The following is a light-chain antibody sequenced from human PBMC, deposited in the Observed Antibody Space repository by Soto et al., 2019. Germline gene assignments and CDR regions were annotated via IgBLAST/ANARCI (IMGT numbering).Light chain of an antibody. Sequence: EVVLTQSPCTLSLSPWERATLSCRASESVSSSYLAWYQQEPGQAPRLLIYGASSRATGIPDRFSGSGSGTDFTLTISRLEPEDFAVYYCQQYGSSPPPWTFGQGTKV. CDR1: ESVSSSY. J-gene: IGKJ1*01. V-gene: IGKV3-20*01. CDR2: GAS. CDR3: QQYGSSPPPWT.